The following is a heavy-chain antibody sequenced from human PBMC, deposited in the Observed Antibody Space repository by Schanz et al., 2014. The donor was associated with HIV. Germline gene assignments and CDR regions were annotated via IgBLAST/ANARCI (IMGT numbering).Heavy chain of an antibody. CDR1: GYTFSDYY. J-gene: IGHJ4*02. CDR2: INPKTGGT. Sequence: QVQLVQSGAEVKKPGASVQVSCKASGYTFSDYYIHWVRQAPGQGLEWMGWINPKTGGTNLAQMFQGRIAVTRDTSINTAYLEVSRLRSDDTAVFYCARSRYHQFVGHFDYWGQGSLVTVSS. CDR3: ARSRYHQFVGHFDY. V-gene: IGHV1-2*02. D-gene: IGHD3-16*02.